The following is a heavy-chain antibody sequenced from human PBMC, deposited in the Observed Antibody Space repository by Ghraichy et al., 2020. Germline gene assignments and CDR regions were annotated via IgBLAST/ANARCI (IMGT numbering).Heavy chain of an antibody. CDR2: INPNSGGT. CDR3: AKITMIVATAPRGAFDI. J-gene: IGHJ3*02. D-gene: IGHD3-22*01. Sequence: ASVKVSCKASGYTFTGYYMHWVRQAPGQGLEWMGRINPNSGGTNYAQKFQGRVTMTRDTSISTAYMELSRLRSDDTAVYYCAKITMIVATAPRGAFDIWGQGTMVTVSS. CDR1: GYTFTGYY. V-gene: IGHV1-2*06.